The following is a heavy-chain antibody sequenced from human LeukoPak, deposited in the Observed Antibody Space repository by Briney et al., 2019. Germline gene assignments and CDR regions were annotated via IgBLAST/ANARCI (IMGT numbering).Heavy chain of an antibody. Sequence: GGSLRLSCAASGFTFSSFNMNWVRQAPGKGLVWVSHVNSDGSGTDYADSVKGRFTISRDNAKNTLYLQMNSLRVEDTAVYYCVCLGLGGLSLDWGQGTLVTVSS. J-gene: IGHJ4*02. V-gene: IGHV3-74*01. CDR2: VNSDGSGT. CDR1: GFTFSSFN. CDR3: VCLGLGGLSLD. D-gene: IGHD3-16*01.